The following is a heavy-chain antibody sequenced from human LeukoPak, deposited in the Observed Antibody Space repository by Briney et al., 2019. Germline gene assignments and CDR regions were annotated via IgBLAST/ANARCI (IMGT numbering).Heavy chain of an antibody. J-gene: IGHJ1*01. Sequence: GESLRISCKASGYTFTHQWIGWVRQMSGSGLEWMGIIYPRDSDTIYSPSFQGHVTISADTSINTAYLEWSSLEASDTAIYYCARHSDVIGAIWGQGTVVTVSS. CDR1: GYTFTHQW. V-gene: IGHV5-51*01. CDR2: IYPRDSDT. CDR3: ARHSDVIGAI. D-gene: IGHD3-10*01.